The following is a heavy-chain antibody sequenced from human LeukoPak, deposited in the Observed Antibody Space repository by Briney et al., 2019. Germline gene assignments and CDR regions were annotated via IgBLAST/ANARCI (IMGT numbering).Heavy chain of an antibody. Sequence: GGSLRLSCAASGFTFSSYWMNWARQAPGKGLEWVSYISSSSSTIYYADSVKGRFTISRDNAKNSLYLQMNSLRAEDTAVYYCATTPTNTGDYWGQGTLVTVSS. J-gene: IGHJ4*02. D-gene: IGHD1/OR15-1a*01. CDR3: ATTPTNTGDY. V-gene: IGHV3-48*01. CDR2: ISSSSSTI. CDR1: GFTFSSYW.